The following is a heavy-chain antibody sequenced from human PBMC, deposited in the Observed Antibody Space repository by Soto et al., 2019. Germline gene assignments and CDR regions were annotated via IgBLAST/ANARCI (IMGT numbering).Heavy chain of an antibody. Sequence: PSETLSLTCTVSGGSIINGDFYWSWIRQPPGKGLEWIGYIYYSGSTYYNPSLKSRLTISLDTSKNQFSLKLSSVTAADTAVYYCAGSDSSGYYYIDYWGQGTLVTVSS. CDR1: GGSIINGDFY. CDR3: AGSDSSGYYYIDY. D-gene: IGHD3-22*01. J-gene: IGHJ4*02. CDR2: IYYSGST. V-gene: IGHV4-30-4*01.